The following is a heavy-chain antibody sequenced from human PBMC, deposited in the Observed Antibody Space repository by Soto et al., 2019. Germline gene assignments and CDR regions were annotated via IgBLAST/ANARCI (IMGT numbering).Heavy chain of an antibody. CDR3: ARVWGYAFDI. J-gene: IGHJ3*02. D-gene: IGHD7-27*01. Sequence: SETLSLTCTVSGGSISDDTYYWGWIRQPPGKGLEWIGNIYYSGSSTYNPSLKSRVTISVDTSKNQFSLKLSSVTAADTAVYYCARVWGYAFDIWGQGTMVTVSS. CDR2: IYYSGSS. CDR1: GGSISDDTYY. V-gene: IGHV4-61*05.